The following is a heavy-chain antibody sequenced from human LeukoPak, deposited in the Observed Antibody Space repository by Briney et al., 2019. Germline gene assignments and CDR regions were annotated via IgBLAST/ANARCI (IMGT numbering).Heavy chain of an antibody. Sequence: PGGSLRLSCAASGFTFSSYEMNWVRQAPGKGLEWVSYISSSGSTIYYADSVKGRFTISRDNAKNSLYLQMNSLRAEDTAVYYCAREDMYYYDSSGYYYHLGVVDYWGQGTLVTVSS. J-gene: IGHJ4*02. CDR3: AREDMYYYDSSGYYYHLGVVDY. D-gene: IGHD3-22*01. CDR1: GFTFSSYE. V-gene: IGHV3-48*03. CDR2: ISSSGSTI.